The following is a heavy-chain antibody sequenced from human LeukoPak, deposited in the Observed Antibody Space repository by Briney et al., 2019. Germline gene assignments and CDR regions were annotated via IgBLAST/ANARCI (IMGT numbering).Heavy chain of an antibody. CDR2: IDWDGDK. V-gene: IGHV2-70*17. Sequence: SGPALVKPTQTLTLTCTFSGFSLPTSQMCVSWIRQPPGKALEWLARIDWDGDKFYSTSLKTRLTISKDTSKNQVVLTMTNMDPMDTATYYCARGRRGADYWGQGILVTVSS. J-gene: IGHJ4*02. CDR3: ARGRRGADY. D-gene: IGHD6-25*01. CDR1: GFSLPTSQMC.